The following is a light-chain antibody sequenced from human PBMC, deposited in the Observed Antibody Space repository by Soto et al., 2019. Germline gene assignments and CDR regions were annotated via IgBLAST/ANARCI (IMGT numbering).Light chain of an antibody. CDR3: QQYGSSPRT. CDR2: GAS. J-gene: IGKJ5*01. CDR1: QSVTSNS. Sequence: EIVLTQFPGTLPLSPGERATLSCRASQSVTSNSLAWYQQKVGRAPRVLIYGASNRATGIPDRFSGSGSGTDFTLTITRLEPEDFAVYFRQQYGSSPRTFGQGTRLEIK. V-gene: IGKV3-20*01.